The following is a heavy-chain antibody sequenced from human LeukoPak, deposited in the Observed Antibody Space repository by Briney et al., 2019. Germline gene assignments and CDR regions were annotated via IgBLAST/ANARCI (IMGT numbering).Heavy chain of an antibody. V-gene: IGHV1-69*13. CDR1: GYTFTSYA. CDR3: ARRPIGTKSWFDP. CDR2: IIPIFGTA. D-gene: IGHD6-13*01. Sequence: SVKVSCKASGYTFTSYAMHWVRQAPGQRLEWMGGIIPIFGTANYAQKFQGRVTITADESTSTAYMELSSLRSEDTAVYYCARRPIGTKSWFDPWGQGTLVTVSS. J-gene: IGHJ5*02.